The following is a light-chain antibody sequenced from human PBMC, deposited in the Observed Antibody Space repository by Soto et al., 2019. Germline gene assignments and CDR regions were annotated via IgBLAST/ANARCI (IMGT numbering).Light chain of an antibody. CDR2: GAS. J-gene: IGKJ1*01. V-gene: IGKV3-15*01. CDR3: QHYNSYPWT. CDR1: QSVSSN. Sequence: EVVMTQSPATLSVSPGERATFSCRASQSVSSNLAWYQQKPGQAPRLLIYGASIRATGIPARFSGSGSGTEFTLTISSLQPDDFATYFCQHYNSYPWTFGQGTKV.